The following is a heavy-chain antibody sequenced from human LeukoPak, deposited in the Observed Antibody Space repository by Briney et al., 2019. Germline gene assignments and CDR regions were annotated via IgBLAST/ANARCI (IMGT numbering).Heavy chain of an antibody. J-gene: IGHJ4*02. CDR3: ARDRDSSGYVDY. CDR1: GFTFSSYG. CDR2: IWYDGSNK. V-gene: IGHV3-33*01. D-gene: IGHD3-22*01. Sequence: GRSLRLSCAASGFTFSSYGMHWVRQAPGKGLEWVAVIWYDGSNKYYADSVKGRFTISRDNSKNTLYLQMNSLRAEDTAVYYCARDRDSSGYVDYWGQGTLVTVSS.